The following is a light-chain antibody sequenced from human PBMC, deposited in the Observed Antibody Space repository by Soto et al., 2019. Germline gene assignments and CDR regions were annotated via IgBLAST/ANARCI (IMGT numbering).Light chain of an antibody. CDR3: SSYTSSSTLVV. CDR1: SSDVGGYNY. Sequence: QSARTQPASVSGSPGQSITISCTGTSSDVGGYNYVSWYQQHPGKAPKLIFYDVSNRPSGVSNRLSGSKSGNTASLTISGLQSEADADYYCSSYTSSSTLVVFGGGTKLTVL. J-gene: IGLJ2*01. V-gene: IGLV2-14*01. CDR2: DVS.